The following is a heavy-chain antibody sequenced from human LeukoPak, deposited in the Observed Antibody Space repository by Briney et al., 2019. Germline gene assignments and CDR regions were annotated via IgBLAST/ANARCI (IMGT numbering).Heavy chain of an antibody. CDR3: ARGRGYSYGYFEY. D-gene: IGHD5-18*01. V-gene: IGHV3-7*04. Sequence: GGSLRLSCAASGFTFSSYWMSWVRQAPGKGLELVANIQQDGSDKYYVDSVKGRFTISRDNAKKSLYLQMNSLRAEDTVIYYCARGRGYSYGYFEYWGQGTMVTVSS. CDR1: GFTFSSYW. CDR2: IQQDGSDK. J-gene: IGHJ4*02.